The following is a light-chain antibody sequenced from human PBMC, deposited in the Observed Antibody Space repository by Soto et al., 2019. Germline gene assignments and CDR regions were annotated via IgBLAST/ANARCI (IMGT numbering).Light chain of an antibody. CDR3: QQCYSSPLT. V-gene: IGKV3-15*01. J-gene: IGKJ1*01. CDR1: QSVSSY. Sequence: EILITQSPASLSVSVVERATLTCRASQSVSSYLAWHQQKPGQAPKLLIYAASSMATGIPSRFSGSGSGTDFTLTISSLQPEDFATYYCQQCYSSPLTFGQGTKVDIK. CDR2: AAS.